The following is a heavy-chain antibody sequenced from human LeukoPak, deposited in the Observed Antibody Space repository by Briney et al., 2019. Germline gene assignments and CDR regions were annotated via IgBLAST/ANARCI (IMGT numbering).Heavy chain of an antibody. CDR1: GGSFSGYY. V-gene: IGHV4-34*01. D-gene: IGHD2-8*01. J-gene: IGHJ4*02. CDR2: INHSGST. CDR3: ASAWSLDY. Sequence: SETLSLTCAVYGGSFSGYYWSWIRQPPGKGLEWIGEINHSGSTNYNPFLKSRVTISVDTSKNQFSLKLSSVTAADTAVYYCASAWSLDYWGQGTLVTVS.